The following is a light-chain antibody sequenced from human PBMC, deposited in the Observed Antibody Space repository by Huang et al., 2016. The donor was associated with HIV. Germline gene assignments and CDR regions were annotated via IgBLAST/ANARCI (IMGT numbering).Light chain of an antibody. J-gene: IGKJ1*01. V-gene: IGKV2D-29*02. CDR3: MQTMQPTT. Sequence: DIVMTQTPLSLSVTPGQPASISCKSSQSLLHTDEKTYLYWYLQKPGQSPHLLIYEGSNRFSGVSDRFSGSGSVTNFTLKISRVEAEDPGVYYCMQTMQPTTFGQGTKVEIK. CDR1: QSLLHTDEKTY. CDR2: EGS.